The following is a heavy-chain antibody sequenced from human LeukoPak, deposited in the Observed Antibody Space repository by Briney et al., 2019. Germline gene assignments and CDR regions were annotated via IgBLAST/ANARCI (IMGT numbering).Heavy chain of an antibody. V-gene: IGHV4-38-2*01. CDR2: IYHSGST. J-gene: IGHJ5*02. CDR3: ARRDTYYDFWSGYHNWFDP. Sequence: SEXXSLTCAVSGYSISSGYYWGWIRQPPGKGLEWIGSIYHSGSTYYNPSLKSRVTISVHTSKTQFSLKLSSVTAADTAVYYCARRDTYYDFWSGYHNWFDPWGQGTLVTVSS. D-gene: IGHD3-3*01. CDR1: GYSISSGYY.